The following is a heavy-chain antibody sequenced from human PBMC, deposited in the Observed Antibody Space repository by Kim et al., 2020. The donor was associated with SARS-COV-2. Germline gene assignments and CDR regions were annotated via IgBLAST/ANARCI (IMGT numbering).Heavy chain of an antibody. J-gene: IGHJ6*02. Sequence: GGSLRLSCTVSGFTFGDYAMSWFRQAPGKGLEWVGFIRSKAYGGTTEYAASVKGRFTISRDDSKSIAYLQMNSLKTEDTAVYYCTRALYVIAMVRGVSYYYGMDVWGQGTTVTVSS. D-gene: IGHD3-10*01. CDR2: IRSKAYGGTT. CDR1: GFTFGDYA. V-gene: IGHV3-49*03. CDR3: TRALYVIAMVRGVSYYYGMDV.